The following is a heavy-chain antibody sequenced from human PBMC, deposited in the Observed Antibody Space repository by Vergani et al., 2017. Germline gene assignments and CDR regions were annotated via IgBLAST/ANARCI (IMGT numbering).Heavy chain of an antibody. J-gene: IGHJ4*02. CDR2: IYSTGST. CDR1: GDSISSGVYY. CDR3: ARMGGYDEGDAFRIGYFDS. V-gene: IGHV4-31*03. Sequence: QVQLQESGPGLVKPSQTLSLTCSVSGDSISSGVYYWNWIRQHPGKGLECIGYIYSTGSTHHNPSLRRRINMSVDTSKNQFSLKLNSVTAADTAMYYFARMGGYDEGDAFRIGYFDSWGPGILVTVSS. D-gene: IGHD5-12*01.